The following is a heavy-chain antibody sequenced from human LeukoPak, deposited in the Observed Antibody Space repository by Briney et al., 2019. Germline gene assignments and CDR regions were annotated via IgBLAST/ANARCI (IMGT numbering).Heavy chain of an antibody. Sequence: SETLSLTCAVYGGSFSGYYWSWIRQPPGKGLEWIGEINHSGSTNYNPSLKSRVTISVDTSKNQFSLKLSSVTAADTAVYYCARRAQYYYGSGSYQNWFDRWGQGTLVTVSS. CDR3: ARRAQYYYGSGSYQNWFDR. D-gene: IGHD3-10*01. CDR1: GGSFSGYY. CDR2: INHSGST. V-gene: IGHV4-34*01. J-gene: IGHJ5*02.